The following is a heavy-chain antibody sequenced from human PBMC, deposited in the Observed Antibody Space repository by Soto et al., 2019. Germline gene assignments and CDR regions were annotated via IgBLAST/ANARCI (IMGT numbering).Heavy chain of an antibody. V-gene: IGHV3-21*01. J-gene: IGHJ6*02. CDR1: GFTFSRNN. CDR2: ITSSGSYV. CDR3: VKDEGIEAMDV. Sequence: PGGSLRLSCVTSGFTFSRNNMNWVRQAPGKGLEWVASITSSGSYVYYADSVKGRFSASRDNAKNSLSLQMDSLRPDDTAIYFCVKDEGIEAMDVWGQGTTVTVSS.